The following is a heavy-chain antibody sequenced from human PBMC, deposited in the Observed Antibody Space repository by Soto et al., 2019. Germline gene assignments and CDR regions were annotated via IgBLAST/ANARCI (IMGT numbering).Heavy chain of an antibody. CDR2: VYYTGTT. Sequence: SETLSLTCTVSGGSLHSYYLTWTRQPPGKGLEWIGYVYYTGTTTYSPSLKSRVTISVDTSMNQISLKLSSVTAADTAFYYCARLGGYYQSLDTWGQGTLVTVSS. J-gene: IGHJ5*02. CDR1: GGSLHSYY. D-gene: IGHD3-22*01. CDR3: ARLGGYYQSLDT. V-gene: IGHV4-59*08.